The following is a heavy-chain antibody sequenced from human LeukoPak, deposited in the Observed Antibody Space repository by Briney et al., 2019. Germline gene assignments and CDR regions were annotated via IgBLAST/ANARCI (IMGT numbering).Heavy chain of an antibody. CDR3: ARHRYGRNYFDY. V-gene: IGHV4-38-2*02. CDR2: IYHSGST. Sequence: PSETLSLTCTVSGYSISSGYYWGWIRQPQGKGLEWIGSIYHSGSTYYNPSLKSRVTISVDTSKNQFSLKLSSVTAADTAVYYCARHRYGRNYFDYWGQGTLVTVSS. CDR1: GYSISSGYY. J-gene: IGHJ4*02. D-gene: IGHD5-18*01.